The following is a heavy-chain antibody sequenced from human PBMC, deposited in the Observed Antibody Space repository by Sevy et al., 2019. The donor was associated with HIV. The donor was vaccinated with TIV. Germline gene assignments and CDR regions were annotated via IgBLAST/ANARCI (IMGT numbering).Heavy chain of an antibody. V-gene: IGHV3-23*01. J-gene: IGHJ4*02. CDR3: AKVDYYDSSGYYDY. D-gene: IGHD3-22*01. CDR2: ISGSGGST. Sequence: GGCLRLSCAASGFTFSSYAMSWVRQAPGKGLEWVSAISGSGGSTYYADSVKGRFTISRDNSNNTLYLQMNSLRAEDTAVYYCAKVDYYDSSGYYDYWGQGTLVTVSS. CDR1: GFTFSSYA.